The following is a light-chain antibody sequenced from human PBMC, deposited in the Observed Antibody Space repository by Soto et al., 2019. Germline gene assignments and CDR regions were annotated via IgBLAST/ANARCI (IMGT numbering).Light chain of an antibody. CDR2: DAS. CDR1: QNIDSR. V-gene: IGKV1-5*01. Sequence: DVQLAQSPSTLPASVGDRVTITCLASQNIDSRLAWYQQKPGKAPKLLVYDASILERGVTSTFSGSGSGTDFTLTISSLQPEDFATYYCQQYNTFSLFTFGPGTKVETK. J-gene: IGKJ3*01. CDR3: QQYNTFSLFT.